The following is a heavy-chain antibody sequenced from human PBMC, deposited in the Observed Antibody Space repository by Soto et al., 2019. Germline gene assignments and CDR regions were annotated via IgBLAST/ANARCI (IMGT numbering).Heavy chain of an antibody. J-gene: IGHJ4*02. D-gene: IGHD6-19*01. CDR1: GFTFSSYE. CDR2: ISSSGSTI. Sequence: GGSLRLSCAASGFTFSSYEMNWVRQAPGKGLEWVSYISSSGSTIYYADSVKGRFTISRDNAKNSLYLQMNSLRVEDTAMYYCAKGGWFPDSWGQGTLVTVSS. V-gene: IGHV3-48*03. CDR3: AKGGWFPDS.